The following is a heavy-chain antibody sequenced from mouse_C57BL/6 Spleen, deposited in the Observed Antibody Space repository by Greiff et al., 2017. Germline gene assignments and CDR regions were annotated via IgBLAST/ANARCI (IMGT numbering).Heavy chain of an antibody. D-gene: IGHD2-4*01. CDR1: GYTFTDYY. CDR3: ARRGGYDYDGPFYAMDY. CDR2: INPNNGGT. V-gene: IGHV1-26*01. J-gene: IGHJ4*01. Sequence: EVQLQQSGPELVKPGASVKISCKASGYTFTDYYMNWVKQSHGKSLEWIGDINPNNGGTSYNQKFKGKATLTVDKSSSTAYMELRSLTSEDSAVYYCARRGGYDYDGPFYAMDYWGQGTSVTVSS.